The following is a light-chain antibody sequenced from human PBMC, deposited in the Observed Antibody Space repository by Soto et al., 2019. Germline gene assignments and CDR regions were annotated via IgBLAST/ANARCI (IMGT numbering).Light chain of an antibody. J-gene: IGKJ1*01. Sequence: EIVLTQSPGTLSLSPGERATLSCRASQSVNSIYLAWYQQKPGQAPRLLMYETSTRATGIPDRFSGSGSGTDFTLTISRLEPEDFAVYFCQQFGTSPLWTFGQGTKVEMK. V-gene: IGKV3-20*01. CDR2: ETS. CDR3: QQFGTSPLWT. CDR1: QSVNSIY.